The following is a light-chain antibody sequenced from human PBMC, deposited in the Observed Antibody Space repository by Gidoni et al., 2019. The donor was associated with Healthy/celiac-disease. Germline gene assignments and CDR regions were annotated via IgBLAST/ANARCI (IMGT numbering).Light chain of an antibody. J-gene: IGKJ1*01. Sequence: DIVMPQSPLSLLVTPGEPASISCRSSQSLLHSNGYNYLDWYLQKPGQSPQLLIYLGSNRASGVPDRFSGSGSGTDFTLKISRVEAEDVGVYYCMQALQTPRTFGQGTKVEIK. V-gene: IGKV2-28*01. CDR2: LGS. CDR1: QSLLHSNGYNY. CDR3: MQALQTPRT.